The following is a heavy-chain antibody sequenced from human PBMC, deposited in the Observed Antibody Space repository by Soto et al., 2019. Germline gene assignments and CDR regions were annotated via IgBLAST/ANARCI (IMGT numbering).Heavy chain of an antibody. J-gene: IGHJ4*02. CDR1: GGSFSGYY. CDR3: ARLGFYDYVDY. Sequence: SETLSLTCAVYGGSFSGYYWSWIRQPPGKGLEWIGEINHSGSTNYNPSLKSRVTISVDTSKNQFSLKLSSVTAADTAVYYCARLGFYDYVDYWGQGTLVTVSS. CDR2: INHSGST. D-gene: IGHD3-10*01. V-gene: IGHV4-34*01.